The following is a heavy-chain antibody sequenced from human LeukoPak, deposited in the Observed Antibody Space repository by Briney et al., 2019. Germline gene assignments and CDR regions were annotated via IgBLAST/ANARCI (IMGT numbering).Heavy chain of an antibody. J-gene: IGHJ4*02. CDR3: AKALAAAAGRRAAMMGD. CDR2: INPSGGST. Sequence: GASVKVSCKASGYTFTRYYIHWVRQAPGQGLEWMGIINPSGGSTGYAQKFQGRVTMTRDMSTSTVHMELSSLRSEDTAVYYCAKALAAAAGRRAAMMGDWGQGTLVTVSS. V-gene: IGHV1-46*01. D-gene: IGHD6-13*01. CDR1: GYTFTRYY.